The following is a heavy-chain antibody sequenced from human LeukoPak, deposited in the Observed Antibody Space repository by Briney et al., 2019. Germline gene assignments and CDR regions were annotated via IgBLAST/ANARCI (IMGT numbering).Heavy chain of an antibody. CDR1: GYTFTSYY. Sequence: ASVKVSCKASGYTFTSYYMHWVRQAPGQGLEWMGIINPSGCSTSYAQKFQGRGTMTRDPSTTTVYMELSSLRSEDTAVYYCARDLSGDFWSALDYWGQGTLVTVSS. J-gene: IGHJ4*02. V-gene: IGHV1-46*01. CDR2: INPSGCST. CDR3: ARDLSGDFWSALDY. D-gene: IGHD3-3*01.